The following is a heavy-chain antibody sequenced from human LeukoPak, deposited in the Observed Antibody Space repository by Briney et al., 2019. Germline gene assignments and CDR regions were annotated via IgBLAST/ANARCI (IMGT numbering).Heavy chain of an antibody. CDR2: ISYVGENK. CDR3: AKDGHAGRFDSSVLAIYDGLDV. D-gene: IGHD6-19*01. CDR1: GFMFSTYA. V-gene: IGHV3-30*18. J-gene: IGHJ6*02. Sequence: GGSLRLSCAASGFMFSTYAMHWVRQAPGKGLGWVAVISYVGENKHYADSSRGGCTIARDNSKNTLHLQKNSLSRKDRAMYYCAKDGHAGRFDSSVLAIYDGLDVWGQGTTVTVSS.